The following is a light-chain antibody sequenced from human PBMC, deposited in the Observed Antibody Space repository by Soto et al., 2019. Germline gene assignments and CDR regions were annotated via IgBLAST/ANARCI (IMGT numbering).Light chain of an antibody. J-gene: IGLJ1*01. CDR2: DAT. CDR3: SSYTRTSTDV. CDR1: SSDFGGYTY. V-gene: IGLV2-14*03. Sequence: QSVLTQPASVSGSPGQSITISCTGTSSDFGGYTYVSWYQQHPGKAPKLMIFDATSRPSGVSNRFSGSKSDNTASLTIAGLQAEDEADYYCSSYTRTSTDVFGTGTKLTVL.